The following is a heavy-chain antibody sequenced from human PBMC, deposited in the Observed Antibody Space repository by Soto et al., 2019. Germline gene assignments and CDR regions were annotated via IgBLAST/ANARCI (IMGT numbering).Heavy chain of an antibody. CDR3: ARSIVVVPALDY. D-gene: IGHD2-21*02. CDR1: GYTFTSYA. V-gene: IGHV1-3*05. J-gene: IGHJ4*02. CDR2: INAGNGNT. Sequence: QVQLVQSGAEEKKPGASVKVSCKASGYTFTSYAMHWVRQAPGQRLEWMGWINAGNGNTKYSQKFQGRVTITRDKSASTAYMELSSLRSEDTAVYYCARSIVVVPALDYWGQGTLVTVSS.